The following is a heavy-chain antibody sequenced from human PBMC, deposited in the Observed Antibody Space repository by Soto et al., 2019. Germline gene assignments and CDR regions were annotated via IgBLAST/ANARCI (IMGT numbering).Heavy chain of an antibody. CDR1: GFTFSSYA. D-gene: IGHD2-2*02. CDR3: ASAAGGYCSSTSCYSHWFDP. Sequence: GGSLRLSCAASGFTFSSYAMHWVRQAPGKGLEWVAVISYDGSNKYYAESVKGRFTISRDNSKNTLYLQMNSLRAEDTDVYYCASAAGGYCSSTSCYSHWFDPWGQGTLVTVAS. J-gene: IGHJ5*02. V-gene: IGHV3-30-3*01. CDR2: ISYDGSNK.